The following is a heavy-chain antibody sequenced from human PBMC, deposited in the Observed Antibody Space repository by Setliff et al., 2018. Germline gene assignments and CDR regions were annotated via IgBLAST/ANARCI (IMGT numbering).Heavy chain of an antibody. J-gene: IGHJ6*02. CDR1: GGSISSYY. D-gene: IGHD6-13*01. Sequence: SETLSLTCTVSGGSISSYYWSWIRQPPGKGLEWIGYIYYSGSTNYNPSLKSRVTISVDTSKNQFSLKLSSVTATDTAVYYCARDEGSSYFYGMDVWGQGTTVTVSS. CDR3: ARDEGSSYFYGMDV. CDR2: IYYSGST. V-gene: IGHV4-59*01.